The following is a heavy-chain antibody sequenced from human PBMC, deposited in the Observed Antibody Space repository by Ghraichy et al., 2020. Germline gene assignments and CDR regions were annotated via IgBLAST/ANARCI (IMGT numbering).Heavy chain of an antibody. CDR1: GGSISSSSYY. Sequence: SETLSLTCTVSGGSISSSSYYWGWIRQPPGKGLEWIGSIYYSGSTYYNPSLKSRVTISVDTSKNQFSLKLSSVTAADTAVYYCAAPTTVVTPAGGVYYFDYWGQGTLVTVSS. D-gene: IGHD4-23*01. V-gene: IGHV4-39*01. CDR2: IYYSGST. J-gene: IGHJ4*02. CDR3: AAPTTVVTPAGGVYYFDY.